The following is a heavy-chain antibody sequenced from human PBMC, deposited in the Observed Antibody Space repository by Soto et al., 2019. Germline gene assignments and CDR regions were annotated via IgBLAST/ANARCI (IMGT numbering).Heavy chain of an antibody. Sequence: LVKLSCKAAGYTFTIYVIGWVRQAPGQGLEWMGWISAYNGNKKYAQKLQGRVTMTTDTSTSTAYMELGSLRSDDTAVYYCARDLGQQLVDYWGQGTLVTVSS. D-gene: IGHD6-13*01. J-gene: IGHJ4*02. V-gene: IGHV1-18*01. CDR3: ARDLGQQLVDY. CDR1: GYTFTIYV. CDR2: ISAYNGNK.